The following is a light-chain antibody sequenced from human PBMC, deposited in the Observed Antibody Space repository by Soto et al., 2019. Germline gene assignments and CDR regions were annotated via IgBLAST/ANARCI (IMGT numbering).Light chain of an antibody. CDR3: QQFDDSVT. Sequence: EIVLTQSPATLSLSPWERATLSCRASHSVSRTYLAWYQQKPGQAPRLLIFGASDRATGTPDRFSGSGSGTDFTLTISRLEPEDSAVYYCQQFDDSVTFGQGTRLEIK. J-gene: IGKJ5*01. CDR2: GAS. V-gene: IGKV3-20*01. CDR1: HSVSRTY.